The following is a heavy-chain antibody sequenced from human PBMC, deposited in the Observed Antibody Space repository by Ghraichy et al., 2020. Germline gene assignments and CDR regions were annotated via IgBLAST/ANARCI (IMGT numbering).Heavy chain of an antibody. Sequence: GGSLRLSCAASGFTVSGNYMSWVRQAPGKGLEWVSTFYSDGSAYYADSVRGRFTISGDSSKNTLYLQMNSLKAEDTALYYCARESPVSGWYVYWGQGTLVTVSS. CDR1: GFTVSGNY. CDR2: FYSDGSA. CDR3: ARESPVSGWYVY. D-gene: IGHD6-19*01. V-gene: IGHV3-66*01. J-gene: IGHJ4*02.